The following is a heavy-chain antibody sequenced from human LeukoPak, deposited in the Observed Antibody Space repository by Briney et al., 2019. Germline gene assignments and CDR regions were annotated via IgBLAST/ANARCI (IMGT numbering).Heavy chain of an antibody. CDR3: ASQIKYNWNDVRGY. D-gene: IGHD1-1*01. CDR1: GFTFSSYS. Sequence: GGSLRLSCAASGFTFSSYSMNWVRQAPGKGLEWVSSISSSSSYIYYADSVKGRFTISRDNAKNSLYLHMNSLRAEDTAVYYCASQIKYNWNDVRGYWGQGTLVTVSS. CDR2: ISSSSSYI. J-gene: IGHJ4*02. V-gene: IGHV3-21*01.